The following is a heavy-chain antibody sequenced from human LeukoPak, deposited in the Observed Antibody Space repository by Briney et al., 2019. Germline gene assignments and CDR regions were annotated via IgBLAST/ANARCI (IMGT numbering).Heavy chain of an antibody. CDR3: ARVPRGVYYFDY. D-gene: IGHD3-10*01. J-gene: IGHJ4*02. Sequence: ASVKVSCKASGYTFTGYYMHWVGQAPGQGLEWMGWINPNSGGTNYAQKFQGRVTMTRDTSISTAYMELSRLRSDDTAVYYCARVPRGVYYFDYWGQGTLVTVSS. V-gene: IGHV1-2*02. CDR1: GYTFTGYY. CDR2: INPNSGGT.